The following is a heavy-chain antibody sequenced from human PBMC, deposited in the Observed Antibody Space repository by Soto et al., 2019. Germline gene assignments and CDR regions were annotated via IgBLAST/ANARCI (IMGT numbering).Heavy chain of an antibody. D-gene: IGHD1-1*01. CDR1: GFTFSSYG. CDR3: AKLQAHYYGMDV. V-gene: IGHV3-30*18. CDR2: ISYDGSNK. Sequence: GGSLRLSCAASGFTFSSYGMHWVCQAPGKGLEWVAVISYDGSNKYYADSVKGRFTISRDNSKNTLYLQMNSLRAEDTAVYYCAKLQAHYYGMDVWGQGATVTVSS. J-gene: IGHJ6*02.